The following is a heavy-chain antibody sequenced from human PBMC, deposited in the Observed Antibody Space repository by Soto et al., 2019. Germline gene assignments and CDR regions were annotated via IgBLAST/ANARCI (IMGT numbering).Heavy chain of an antibody. D-gene: IGHD3-22*01. CDR3: ARALYYYDSSGYYLSP. V-gene: IGHV4-59*01. CDR1: GGSLSRYY. Sequence: PSEALSLSLTGSGGSLSRYYWSWIRQPPGKGLGLIWYIYYSGSTNYNPSLKSRVTISVDTSKNQFSLKLSSVTAAHTAVYYCARALYYYDSSGYYLSPWGQGSLVTV. J-gene: IGHJ5*02. CDR2: IYYSGST.